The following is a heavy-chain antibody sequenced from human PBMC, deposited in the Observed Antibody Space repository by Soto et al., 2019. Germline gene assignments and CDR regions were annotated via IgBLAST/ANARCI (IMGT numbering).Heavy chain of an antibody. J-gene: IGHJ6*02. CDR1: GFTFSDYY. Sequence: PGGSLRLSCAASGFTFSDYYMNWVRQAPGKGLEWVSYISSSSGGTIYYADSVKGRFTISRDNAKNSLYLQMNNLRAEDTAVYYCARDRAYGMDVWGQGTTVTVSS. V-gene: IGHV3-11*04. CDR3: ARDRAYGMDV. CDR2: ISSSSGGTI.